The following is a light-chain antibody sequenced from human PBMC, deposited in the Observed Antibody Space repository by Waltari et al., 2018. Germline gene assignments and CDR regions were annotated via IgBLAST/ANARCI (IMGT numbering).Light chain of an antibody. J-gene: IGKJ5*01. CDR2: LAS. Sequence: DIVMTQSPLSLPVSPGEPASISCRSSQSLLHSNGYIYLDWDLEKPGQSPQLLIYLASNRASGVPDRFSGSGSGTDFTLKISRVEAEDVGVYYCQQRSNWITFGQGTRLEIK. CDR1: QSLLHSNGYIY. V-gene: IGKV2-28*01. CDR3: QQRSNWIT.